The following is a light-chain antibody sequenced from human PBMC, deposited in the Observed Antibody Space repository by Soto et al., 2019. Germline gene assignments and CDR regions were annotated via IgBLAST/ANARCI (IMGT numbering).Light chain of an antibody. CDR1: ESVSSNL. CDR3: HQYGSSPGT. V-gene: IGKV3-20*01. J-gene: IGKJ1*01. Sequence: EVVMTQSPATLSVSPGERATLSCRASESVSSNLLAWYQQKPGQAPRLLIYAASSRAAGIPDRFSGSGSGTDFTLTISRLEPEDFAVYSCHQYGSSPGTFGQGTKVDI. CDR2: AAS.